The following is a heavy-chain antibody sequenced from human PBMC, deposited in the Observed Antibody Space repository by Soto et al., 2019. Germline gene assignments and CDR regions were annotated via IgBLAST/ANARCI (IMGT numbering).Heavy chain of an antibody. V-gene: IGHV3-21*01. CDR2: ISSRSSYI. CDR3: ARGPETYGFPY. D-gene: IGHD3-10*01. CDR1: GFTFSSYS. J-gene: IGHJ4*02. Sequence: EVQLVESGGGLVKPGGSLRLSCAASGFTFSSYSMNWVRQAPGKGLEWVSSISSRSSYIYYADSVKGRFTISRDNAKNSLYLQMNSLRAEDTAVYYCARGPETYGFPYWGQGTLVTVSS.